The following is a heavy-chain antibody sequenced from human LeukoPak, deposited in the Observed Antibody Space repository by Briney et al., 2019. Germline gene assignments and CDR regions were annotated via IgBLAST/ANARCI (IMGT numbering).Heavy chain of an antibody. J-gene: IGHJ3*02. V-gene: IGHV1-3*01. D-gene: IGHD3-10*01. Sequence: GSVKVSCKASGYTFTTYAMHWVRQAPGQRLEWMGLINAGDDNTGYSENFQGRVTITKDTSANTAYMELSRLRSEDTAVYYCARDIYRGTDAYDMWGQGTMVTVSP. CDR2: INAGDDNT. CDR1: GYTFTTYA. CDR3: ARDIYRGTDAYDM.